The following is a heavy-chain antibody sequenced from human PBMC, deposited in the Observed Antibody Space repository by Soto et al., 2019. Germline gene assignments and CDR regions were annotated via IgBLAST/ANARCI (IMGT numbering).Heavy chain of an antibody. V-gene: IGHV3-23*01. CDR3: AKPHYYYDSSGYYFDY. CDR1: GFTFSSYA. CDR2: ISGSGGST. J-gene: IGHJ4*02. Sequence: GGSLRLSCAASGFTFSSYAMSWVRQAPGKGLEWVSAISGSGGSTYYADSVKGRFIISRDNSKNTLYLQMNSLRAEDTAVYYCAKPHYYYDSSGYYFDYWGQGTLVTVSS. D-gene: IGHD3-22*01.